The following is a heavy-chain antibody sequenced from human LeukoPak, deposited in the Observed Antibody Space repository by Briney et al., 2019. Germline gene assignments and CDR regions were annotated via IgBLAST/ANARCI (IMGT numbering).Heavy chain of an antibody. D-gene: IGHD3-3*01. CDR2: ISAYNGNT. V-gene: IGHV1-18*01. Sequence: ASVEVSCKASGYTFTSYGISWVRQAPGQGLEWMGWISAYNGNTNYAQKLQGRVTMTTDTSTSTAYMELRSLRSDDTAVYYCARAFWSGYYTFLYYYGMDVWGQGTTVTVSS. CDR3: ARAFWSGYYTFLYYYGMDV. CDR1: GYTFTSYG. J-gene: IGHJ6*02.